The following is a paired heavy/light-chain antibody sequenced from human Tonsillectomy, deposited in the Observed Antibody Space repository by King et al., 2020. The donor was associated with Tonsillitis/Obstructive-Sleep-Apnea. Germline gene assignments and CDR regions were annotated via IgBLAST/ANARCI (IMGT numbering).Light chain of an antibody. CDR3: QVWVGSGDHVL. Sequence: SHVLTQPPSVSVAPGKTARITCGGNDMGYKGVHWYQQKPGQAPVLVIYYDRDRPSGIPERFSGSESANTATLTISRVEAGDEADYYCQVWVGSGDHVLFGGGTKLTVL. CDR1: DMGYKG. V-gene: IGLV3-21*01. CDR2: YDR. J-gene: IGLJ2*01.
Heavy chain of an antibody. D-gene: IGHD3-16*01. J-gene: IGHJ6*03. V-gene: IGHV3-11*05. Sequence: QVQLVESGGLLVKPGGSLRLSCAASGFTFSDYYMTWIRQAPGKGLDWVSYISDGSVNTIYADSVEGRFTISRDNAKNSLYLQMNSLRVEDTAVYYCARLWGPPQGYVDAWGKGTTVTVSS. CDR3: ARLWGPPQGYVDA. CDR1: GFTFSDYY. CDR2: ISDGSVNT.